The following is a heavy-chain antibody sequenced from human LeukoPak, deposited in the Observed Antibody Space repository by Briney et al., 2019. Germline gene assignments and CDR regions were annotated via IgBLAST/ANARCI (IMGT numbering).Heavy chain of an antibody. Sequence: GGSLRLSCAASGFTFDDYAMQWVRQAPGEGMEWVSGISWNMGSIGYADSVKGRFTISRDNAKNSMYLQMNSLRAEDSALYYCAKLAYCSSTSCYWWKAFDIWGQGTMVTVSS. J-gene: IGHJ3*02. D-gene: IGHD2-2*01. CDR1: GFTFDDYA. V-gene: IGHV3-9*01. CDR3: AKLAYCSSTSCYWWKAFDI. CDR2: ISWNMGSI.